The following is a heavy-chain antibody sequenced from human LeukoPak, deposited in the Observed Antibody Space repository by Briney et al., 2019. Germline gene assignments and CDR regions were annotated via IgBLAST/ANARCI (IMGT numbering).Heavy chain of an antibody. CDR1: GFTLSTHW. D-gene: IGHD1-26*01. CDR2: INGDGTTT. V-gene: IGHV3-74*01. CDR3: ARRWYTGTYYYFDL. Sequence: GGSLRLSCAASGFTLSTHWMHWVRQAPGKGLVWVSRINGDGTTTSYADSVKGRFTISRVNAKSTLYLEMDSLRAEDTAIYYCARRWYTGTYYYFDLRGQGTLVTVSS. J-gene: IGHJ4*02.